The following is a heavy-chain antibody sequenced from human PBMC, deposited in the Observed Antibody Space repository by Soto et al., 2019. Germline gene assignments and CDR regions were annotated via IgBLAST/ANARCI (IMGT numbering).Heavy chain of an antibody. D-gene: IGHD2-2*01. CDR1: GGSISSYY. CDR3: ARETSWYQLLRPGCQDYGMDV. Sequence: PSETLSLTCTVSGGSISSYYWSWIRQPPGKGLEWIGYIYYSGSTNYNPSLKSRVTISVDTSKNQFSLKLSSVTAADTAVYYCARETSWYQLLRPGCQDYGMDVWGQGTTVTVS. CDR2: IYYSGST. J-gene: IGHJ6*02. V-gene: IGHV4-59*01.